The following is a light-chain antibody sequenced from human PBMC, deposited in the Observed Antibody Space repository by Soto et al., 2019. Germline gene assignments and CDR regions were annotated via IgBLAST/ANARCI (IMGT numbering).Light chain of an antibody. CDR1: QSVSSN. CDR3: QQYNNWPPT. Sequence: EIVMTQSQAPLPVSPGERATLSCRASQSVSSNLAWYQQKPGQAPRLLIYGTSTRATGIPARFSGSGSGTEFTLTISSLQSEDFAVYYCQQYNNWPPTFGQGTKVDIK. CDR2: GTS. J-gene: IGKJ1*01. V-gene: IGKV3D-15*01.